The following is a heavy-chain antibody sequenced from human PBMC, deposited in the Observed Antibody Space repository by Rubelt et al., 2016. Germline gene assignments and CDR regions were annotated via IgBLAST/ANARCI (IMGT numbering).Heavy chain of an antibody. CDR2: IKYDGGEK. CDR3: ARGHYQLEV. V-gene: IGHV3-7*01. CDR1: GFTFSSYE. D-gene: IGHD3-10*01. Sequence: EVQLVESGGGLVQPGGSLRLSCAASGFTFSSYEMTWVRQSPGKGLEWVSYIKYDGGEKFYVASVKGRFTISRDNAKKSLFLQMNSLRVEDTAVYYCARGHYQLEVWGRGTTVTVSS. J-gene: IGHJ6*02.